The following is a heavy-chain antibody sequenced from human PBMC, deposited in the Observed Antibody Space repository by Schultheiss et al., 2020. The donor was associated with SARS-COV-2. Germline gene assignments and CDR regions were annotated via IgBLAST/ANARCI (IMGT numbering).Heavy chain of an antibody. CDR3: ARNYDGDLYYFDY. V-gene: IGHV3-21*01. Sequence: GGSLRLSCAASGFTFSSYWMHWVRQAPGKGLEWVSSISSSSSYIYYADSVKGRFTISRDNAKNSLYLQMNSLRAEDTAVYYCARNYDGDLYYFDYWGQGTLVTVSS. D-gene: IGHD4-17*01. J-gene: IGHJ4*02. CDR2: ISSSSSYI. CDR1: GFTFSSYW.